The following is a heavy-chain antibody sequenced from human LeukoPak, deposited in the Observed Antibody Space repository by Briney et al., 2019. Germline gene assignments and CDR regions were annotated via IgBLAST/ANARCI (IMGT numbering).Heavy chain of an antibody. CDR1: GGSISSYY. CDR2: IYYSGST. Sequence: PSETLSLTCTVSGGSISSYYWSWIRQPPGKGLEWIGYIYYSGSTNYNPSLKSRVTISVDTSKNQFSLKLSSVTAADTAVYYCARVPYYYGSGSYQYFDCWGQGTLVTVSS. J-gene: IGHJ4*02. CDR3: ARVPYYYGSGSYQYFDC. V-gene: IGHV4-59*01. D-gene: IGHD3-10*01.